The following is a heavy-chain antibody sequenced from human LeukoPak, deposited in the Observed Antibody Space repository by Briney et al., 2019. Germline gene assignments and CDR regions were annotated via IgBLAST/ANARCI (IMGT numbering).Heavy chain of an antibody. Sequence: PGGSLRLSCAASGFSVTRHYMHWVRQAPGKGLEWVSFIYRDGRSYPADSVEGRFTISRDDSKNTLYLQMNNLRVDDTAVYYCAREPAIMRITDYYYYFDVWGKGTSVTVSS. D-gene: IGHD3-10*01. V-gene: IGHV3-53*01. CDR1: GFSVTRHY. J-gene: IGHJ6*03. CDR3: AREPAIMRITDYYYYFDV. CDR2: IYRDGRS.